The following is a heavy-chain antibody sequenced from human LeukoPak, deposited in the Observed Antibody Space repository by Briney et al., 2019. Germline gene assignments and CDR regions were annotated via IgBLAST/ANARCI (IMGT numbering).Heavy chain of an antibody. J-gene: IGHJ4*02. CDR1: GFTFSYYA. V-gene: IGHV3-64*01. CDR3: ARDRVGSSWSEFGY. Sequence: GGSLRLSCVASGFTFSYYAMHWVRQAPGKGLEYVSTINNNGNSASYANSVKGRFTISRDNSKNTLYLQLGSLRAEDMAVYYCARDRVGSSWSEFGYWGQGTLVTVSS. CDR2: INNNGNSA. D-gene: IGHD6-13*01.